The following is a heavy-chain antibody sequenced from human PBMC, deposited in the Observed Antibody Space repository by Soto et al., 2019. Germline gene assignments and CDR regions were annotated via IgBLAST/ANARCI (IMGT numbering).Heavy chain of an antibody. J-gene: IGHJ4*02. Sequence: PGGSLRLSCAASGFTFSSYGMHWVRQAPGKGLEWVAVIWYDGSNKYYADSVKGRFTISRDNSKNTLYLQMNSLRAEDTAVYCCARAESPNSHYYDSSGYPPPDYWGQGTLVTVSS. CDR3: ARAESPNSHYYDSSGYPPPDY. CDR2: IWYDGSNK. D-gene: IGHD3-22*01. V-gene: IGHV3-33*01. CDR1: GFTFSSYG.